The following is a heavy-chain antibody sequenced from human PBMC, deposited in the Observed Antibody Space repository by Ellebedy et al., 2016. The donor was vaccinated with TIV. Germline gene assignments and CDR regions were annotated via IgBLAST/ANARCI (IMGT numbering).Heavy chain of an antibody. CDR3: AYCSSGACYQEAFDY. J-gene: IGHJ4*02. CDR2: ITTSSDYV. D-gene: IGHD2-15*01. Sequence: GGSLRLSCAASGFTFSDHYMDWVHQAPGKGLEWVSSITTSSDYVYYAASVQGRFTISRDNAKNSLYLQMNSLRVEDTALYYCAYCSSGACYQEAFDYWGQGALVTVSS. CDR1: GFTFSDHY. V-gene: IGHV3-21*01.